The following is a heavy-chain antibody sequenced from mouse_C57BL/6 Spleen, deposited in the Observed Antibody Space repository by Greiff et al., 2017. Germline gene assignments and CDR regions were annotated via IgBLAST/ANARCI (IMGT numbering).Heavy chain of an antibody. V-gene: IGHV5-17*01. D-gene: IGHD6-1*01. CDR3: AMRCSALCDY. J-gene: IGHJ2*01. CDR2: ISSGSSTI. Sequence: VQLKESGGGLVKPGGSLKLSCAASGFTFSDYGMHWVRQAPEKGLEWVAYISSGSSTIYYADTVKGRFTISRDNAKNTMFPHMTCLKSEDTALYYCAMRCSALCDYWGQGTTLTVSS. CDR1: GFTFSDYG.